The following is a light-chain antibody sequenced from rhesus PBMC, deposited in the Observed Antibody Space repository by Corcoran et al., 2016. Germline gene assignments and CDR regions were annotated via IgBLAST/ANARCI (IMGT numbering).Light chain of an antibody. CDR1: QGISNY. J-gene: IGKJ1*01. V-gene: IGKV1S14*01. CDR2: YAS. CDR3: QQYNSYPWT. Sequence: DIQMTQSPSSLSASVGDTVTITCRASQGISNYLAWYHQKPGKAPKPLIYYASNLESGGPSRFSGSGSGTDFTHNISSLQPEDFAIYYCQQYNSYPWTFGQGTKVEIK.